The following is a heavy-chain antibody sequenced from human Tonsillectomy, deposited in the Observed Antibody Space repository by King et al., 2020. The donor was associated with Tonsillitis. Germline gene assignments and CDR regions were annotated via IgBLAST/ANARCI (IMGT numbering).Heavy chain of an antibody. CDR2: IYYSGST. Sequence: QMQLQESGPGLVKPSETLSLTCIVSGSSVSFYWSWIRQPPGKGLEWLGYIYYSGSTNYNPSLKSRVTMSIDTSKKQFSLNLSSVTAADTAVYYWSSSSSWYECYFDYWGQGTLVAVSA. CDR1: GSSVSFY. D-gene: IGHD6-13*01. J-gene: IGHJ4*02. V-gene: IGHV4-59*02. CDR3: SSSSSWYECYFDY.